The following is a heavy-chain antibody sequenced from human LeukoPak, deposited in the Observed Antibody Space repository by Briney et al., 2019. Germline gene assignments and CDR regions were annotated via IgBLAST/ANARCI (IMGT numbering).Heavy chain of an antibody. D-gene: IGHD5-18*01. CDR2: IYPGDSDT. J-gene: IGHJ3*02. Sequence: GESLKISCKGSGYSFTSYWIGWVRQLPAKGLEWMGIIYPGDSDTRYSPSFQGQVTISADKSISTAYLQWSSLKASDTAMYYCARPNRGYSYAGLDAFDIWGQGTMVTVSS. CDR3: ARPNRGYSYAGLDAFDI. CDR1: GYSFTSYW. V-gene: IGHV5-51*01.